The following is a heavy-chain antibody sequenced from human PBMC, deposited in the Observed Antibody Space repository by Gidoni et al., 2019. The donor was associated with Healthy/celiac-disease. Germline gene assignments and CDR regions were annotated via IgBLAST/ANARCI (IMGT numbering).Heavy chain of an antibody. V-gene: IGHV3-9*01. CDR1: GFTFDDYA. CDR3: ARSERGELLWFGELLGWFDP. Sequence: EVQLVESGGGLVQPGRSLRLSCAASGFTFDDYAMHWVRQAPGKGLEWVSGISWNSGSIGYADSVKGRFTISRDNAKNSLYLQMNSLRAEDTALYYCARSERGELLWFGELLGWFDPWGQGTLVTVSS. CDR2: ISWNSGSI. D-gene: IGHD3-10*01. J-gene: IGHJ5*02.